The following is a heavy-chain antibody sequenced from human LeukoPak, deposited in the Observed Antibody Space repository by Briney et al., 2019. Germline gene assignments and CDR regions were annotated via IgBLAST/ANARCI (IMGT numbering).Heavy chain of an antibody. V-gene: IGHV1-69*01. CDR2: TIPIFGTA. Sequence: ASVKVSCKASGGTFSSYAISWVRQAPGQGLEWMGGTIPIFGTANYAQKFQGRVTITADESTSTAYMELSSLRSEDTAVYYCGGGYNWNYGVDYWGQGTLVTVSS. J-gene: IGHJ4*02. CDR3: GGGYNWNYGVDY. D-gene: IGHD1-7*01. CDR1: GGTFSSYA.